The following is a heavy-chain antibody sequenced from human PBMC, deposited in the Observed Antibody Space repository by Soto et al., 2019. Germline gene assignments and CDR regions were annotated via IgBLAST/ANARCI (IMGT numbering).Heavy chain of an antibody. J-gene: IGHJ3*02. D-gene: IGHD2-15*01. Sequence: EVQLWESGGGLVQPGGSLRLSCAASGFTFSYYAMSWVRQAPGKGLEWVSTGSGGGDRTYNAGSVKGRFTSSRDNSKKTLYLQMNSPGAADTAVYYCGKKGMGSLTRYWSDGGGHYGFDMWGQGRLVTVSS. V-gene: IGHV3-23*01. CDR3: GKKGMGSLTRYWSDGGGHYGFDM. CDR2: GSGGGDRT. CDR1: GFTFSYYA.